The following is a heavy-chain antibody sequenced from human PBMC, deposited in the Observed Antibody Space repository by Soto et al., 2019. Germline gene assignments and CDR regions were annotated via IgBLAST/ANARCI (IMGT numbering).Heavy chain of an antibody. V-gene: IGHV1-69*13. J-gene: IGHJ4*02. Sequence: EASVKVSCKASGGTFSSYAISWVRQAPGQGLEWMGGIIPIFGTANYAQKFQGRVTITADESTSTAYMELSSLRSEDTAVYYCARGETYYYDSSGYYGDFDYWGQGTMVTVYS. CDR1: GGTFSSYA. CDR2: IIPIFGTA. CDR3: ARGETYYYDSSGYYGDFDY. D-gene: IGHD3-22*01.